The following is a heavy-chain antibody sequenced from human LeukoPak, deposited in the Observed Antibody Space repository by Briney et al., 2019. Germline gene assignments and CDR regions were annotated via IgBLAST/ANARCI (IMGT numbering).Heavy chain of an antibody. V-gene: IGHV3-23*01. CDR2: ISGSGGST. J-gene: IGHJ4*02. CDR1: GFTFSSYA. Sequence: GGSLRLSCAASGFTFSSYAMSWVRQAPGKGLEWVSAISGSGGSTYYADSVKGRSTISRDNSKNTLYLQMNSLRAEDTAVYYCAKDLGSSGGFDYWGQGTLVTVSS. CDR3: AKDLGSSGGFDY. D-gene: IGHD6-19*01.